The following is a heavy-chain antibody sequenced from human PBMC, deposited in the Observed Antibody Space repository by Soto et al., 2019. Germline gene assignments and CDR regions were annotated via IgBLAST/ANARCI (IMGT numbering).Heavy chain of an antibody. D-gene: IGHD5-12*01. CDR3: AKDGVDIVATITGAGWNYFDY. J-gene: IGHJ4*02. CDR2: ISWNSGSI. V-gene: IGHV3-9*01. Sequence: GGSLRLSCAASGFTFDDYAMHWVRQAPGKGLEWVSGISWNSGSIGYADSVKGRFTTSRDNAKNSLYLQMNSLRAEDTALYYCAKDGVDIVATITGAGWNYFDYWGQGTLVTVSS. CDR1: GFTFDDYA.